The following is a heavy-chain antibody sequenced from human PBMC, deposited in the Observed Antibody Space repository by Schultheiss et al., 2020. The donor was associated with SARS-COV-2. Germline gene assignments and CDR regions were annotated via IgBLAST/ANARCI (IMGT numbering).Heavy chain of an antibody. J-gene: IGHJ6*02. Sequence: ASVKVSCKASGYTFTGYYMHWVRKAPGQGLEWMGWINPNNGDIKYAQKFQGRVTMTRDTSISTVYMELSRLRSDDTAVYYCARDRLYGRDGMDVWGQGTTVTVSS. CDR2: INPNNGDI. CDR3: ARDRLYGRDGMDV. V-gene: IGHV1-2*02. D-gene: IGHD4-17*01. CDR1: GYTFTGYY.